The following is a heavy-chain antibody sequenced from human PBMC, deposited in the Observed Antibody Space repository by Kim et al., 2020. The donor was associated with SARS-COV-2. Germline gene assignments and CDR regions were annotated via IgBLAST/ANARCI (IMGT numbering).Heavy chain of an antibody. D-gene: IGHD3-3*01. CDR2: IYYSGST. Sequence: SETLSLTCTVSGGSISSGDYYWSWIRQPPGKGLEWIGYIYYSGSTYYNPSLKSRVTISVDTSKNQFSLKLSSVTAADTAVYYCASGEMKYDFGSRSRFDYWGQGTLVTVSS. CDR1: GGSISSGDYY. J-gene: IGHJ4*02. V-gene: IGHV4-30-4*01. CDR3: ASGEMKYDFGSRSRFDY.